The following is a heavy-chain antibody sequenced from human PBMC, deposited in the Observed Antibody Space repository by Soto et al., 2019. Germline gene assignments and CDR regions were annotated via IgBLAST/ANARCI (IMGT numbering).Heavy chain of an antibody. J-gene: IGHJ6*02. V-gene: IGHV3-64*01. CDR2: ISSNGDNT. Sequence: GGSLRLSCAASGFTFSFYAMHWVRQAPGKGLEYVSTISSNGDNTYYANSVKGRFTISRDNSKNTLYLQMGSLRAEDLAVYYCVRRIAAAGANYYGMDVLGQGTTVTVSS. D-gene: IGHD6-13*01. CDR1: GFTFSFYA. CDR3: VRRIAAAGANYYGMDV.